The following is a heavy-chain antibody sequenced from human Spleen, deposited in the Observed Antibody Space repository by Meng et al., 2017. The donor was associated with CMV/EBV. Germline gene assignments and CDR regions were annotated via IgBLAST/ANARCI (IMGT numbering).Heavy chain of an antibody. CDR2: ISDYNGNI. CDR1: GYSFSTYG. D-gene: IGHD2-21*02. CDR3: ARVVVTRNYCYYYYGMDV. J-gene: IGHJ6*02. V-gene: IGHV1-18*01. Sequence: ASVKVSCKASGYSFSTYGITWVRQAPGQGLEWMGWISDYNGNIDYAQKFQGRVTMTTDTSTSTAYMELRSLTSDDTAVYYCARVVVTRNYCYYYYGMDVWGQGTTVTVSS.